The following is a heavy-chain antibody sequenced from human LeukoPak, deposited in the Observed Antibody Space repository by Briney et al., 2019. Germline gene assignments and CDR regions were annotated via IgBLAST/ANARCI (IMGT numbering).Heavy chain of an antibody. Sequence: SETLSLTCTVSGGSISSSSYYWGWIRQPPGKGLEWIGSIYYSGSTYYNPSLKSRVTISVDTSKNQFSLKLSSVTAADTAVYYCARHEVGGALYQLLHRLSNWFDPWGQGTLVTVSS. CDR1: GGSISSSSYY. J-gene: IGHJ5*02. CDR2: IYYSGST. V-gene: IGHV4-39*01. CDR3: ARHEVGGALYQLLHRLSNWFDP. D-gene: IGHD2-2*01.